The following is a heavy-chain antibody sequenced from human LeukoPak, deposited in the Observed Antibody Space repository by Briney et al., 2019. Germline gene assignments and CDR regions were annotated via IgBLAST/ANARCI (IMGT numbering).Heavy chain of an antibody. D-gene: IGHD3-22*01. V-gene: IGHV3-74*01. J-gene: IGHJ3*02. Sequence: GGSLRLSCAASGFTFSSYWMHWVRQAPGKGLVWVSRINSDGSSTSYADSVKGRFTISRDNAKNTLYLQMNSLRAEDTAVYYCARDRETYYDSSGYYLDAFDIWGQGTMVTVSS. CDR1: GFTFSSYW. CDR3: ARDRETYYDSSGYYLDAFDI. CDR2: INSDGSST.